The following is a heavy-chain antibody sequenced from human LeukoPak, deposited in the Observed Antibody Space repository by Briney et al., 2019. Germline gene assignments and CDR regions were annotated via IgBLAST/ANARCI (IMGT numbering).Heavy chain of an antibody. V-gene: IGHV4-59*01. D-gene: IGHD3-10*01. CDR3: ARGRLGGSGSYYNVLDY. CDR2: ISYSGST. CDR1: GGSISSYY. Sequence: SETLSLTCTVAGGSISSYYWSWIRQPPGKVLEWIGYISYSGSTNYNPSLKSRVTISVDTSRNQFSLKLSSVTAADTAVYYCARGRLGGSGSYYNVLDYWGQGRLVSVSS. J-gene: IGHJ4*02.